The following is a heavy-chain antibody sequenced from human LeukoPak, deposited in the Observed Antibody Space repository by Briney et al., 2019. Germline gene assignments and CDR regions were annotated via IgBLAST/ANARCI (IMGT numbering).Heavy chain of an antibody. CDR2: INQDGSAN. V-gene: IGHV3-7*01. CDR3: ARDGSVSTYYWFDP. J-gene: IGHJ5*02. D-gene: IGHD2/OR15-2a*01. CDR1: GFTLSSYW. Sequence: GGSLRHSCAASGFTLSSYWMSWVGPAPRKGRAWVANINQDGSANQYVDSVKGRFTISRDNAKNSLYLQMNSLRAEDTAVYYCARDGSVSTYYWFDPWGQGTLVTVSS.